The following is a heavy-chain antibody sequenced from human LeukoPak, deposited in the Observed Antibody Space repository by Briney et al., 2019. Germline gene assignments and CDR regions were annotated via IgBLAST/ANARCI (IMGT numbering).Heavy chain of an antibody. CDR2: ISYDGSNK. Sequence: GGSLRLSCAASGVTFSSYAMHWVRQAPGKGLEWVAVISYDGSNKYYADSVKGRFTISRDNSKNTLYLQMNSLRAEDTAVYYCARDNSSSWLEDYFDYWGQGTLVTVSS. CDR3: ARDNSSSWLEDYFDY. CDR1: GVTFSSYA. D-gene: IGHD6-13*01. J-gene: IGHJ4*02. V-gene: IGHV3-30*04.